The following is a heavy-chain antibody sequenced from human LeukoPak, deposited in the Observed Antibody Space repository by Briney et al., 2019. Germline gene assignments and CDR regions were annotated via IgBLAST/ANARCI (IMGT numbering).Heavy chain of an antibody. CDR3: VGGYYHISTGPQNWFDS. D-gene: IGHD3-9*01. V-gene: IGHV4-59*01. Sequence: KASETLSLTCTVSGGSIRNYYWSWIRQTPGKGLEWIGYIYHSGSTNYNASLKSRVTISVDTSKNQFSLKLSPVTAADTAVYYCVGGYYHISTGPQNWFDSWGQGTLVTVSS. J-gene: IGHJ5*01. CDR1: GGSIRNYY. CDR2: IYHSGST.